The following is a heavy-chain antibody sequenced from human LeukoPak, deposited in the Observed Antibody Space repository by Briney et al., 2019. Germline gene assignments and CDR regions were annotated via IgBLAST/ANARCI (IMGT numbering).Heavy chain of an antibody. CDR3: ARKGESGLYY. J-gene: IGHJ4*02. CDR2: INSDGSST. Sequence: SGGSLRLSCAASGFTFSSYWIHWLRQAPGKGLVWVSRINSDGSSTNYADSVKGRFTISRDNAKNTLYLQMNSLRAEDTAVYYCARKGESGLYYWGQGTLVTVSS. CDR1: GFTFSSYW. V-gene: IGHV3-74*01. D-gene: IGHD3-16*01.